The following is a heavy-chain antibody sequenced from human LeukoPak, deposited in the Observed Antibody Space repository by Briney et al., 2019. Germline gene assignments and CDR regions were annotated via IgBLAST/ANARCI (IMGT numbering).Heavy chain of an antibody. D-gene: IGHD3-22*01. CDR1: GDSISSSSYY. J-gene: IGHJ4*02. V-gene: IGHV4-39*07. Sequence: KPSETLSLTCTVSGDSISSSSYYWGWIRQPPGKGLEWIGSIYYSGSTYYNPSLKSRVTISVDTSKNQFSLKLSSVTAADTAVYYCARDPVSSGWRLPTEIDYWGQGTLVTVSS. CDR2: IYYSGST. CDR3: ARDPVSSGWRLPTEIDY.